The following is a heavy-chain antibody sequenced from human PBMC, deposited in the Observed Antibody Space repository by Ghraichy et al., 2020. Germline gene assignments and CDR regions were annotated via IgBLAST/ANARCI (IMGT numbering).Heavy chain of an antibody. D-gene: IGHD2-15*01. V-gene: IGHV4-39*01. CDR1: GASVSSRNHY. CDR2: LHYDGST. CDR3: TRRSLFCSSNSCSDN. Sequence: SETLSLTCNVSGASVSSRNHYWGWNRQPPGRGLEWIGSLHYDGSTYFQPYLESRITIAADASKNSFYLNLVSVTAADTAVYYCTRRSLFCSSNSCSDNWGQGTLVTVPP. J-gene: IGHJ4*02.